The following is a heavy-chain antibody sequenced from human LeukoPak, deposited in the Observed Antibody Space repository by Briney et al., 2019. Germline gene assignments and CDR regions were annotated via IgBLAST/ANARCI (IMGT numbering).Heavy chain of an antibody. CDR3: ARVWSSGYTKDY. J-gene: IGHJ4*02. V-gene: IGHV3-48*04. CDR2: ISSSSSTI. Sequence: GGSLRLSCAASGFTFSSYSIDWVRQAPGKGLEWLSYISSSSSTIYYADSVKGRFTISRDNAKNSVYLQMNSLGAEDTAVYYCARVWSSGYTKDYWGQGTLVTVSS. D-gene: IGHD3-22*01. CDR1: GFTFSSYS.